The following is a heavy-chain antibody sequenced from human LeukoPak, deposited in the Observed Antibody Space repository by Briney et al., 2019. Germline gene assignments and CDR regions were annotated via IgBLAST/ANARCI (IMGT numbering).Heavy chain of an antibody. V-gene: IGHV1-46*01. Sequence: ASVKVSCKASGYTFTSYYMHWVRQAPGQGLEWMGIINPSGGSTSYAQKLQGRVTMTTDTSTSTAYMELRSLRSDDTAVYYCARDLSSSSGHGYWGQGTLVTVSS. J-gene: IGHJ4*02. CDR2: INPSGGST. CDR1: GYTFTSYY. CDR3: ARDLSSSSGHGY. D-gene: IGHD3-22*01.